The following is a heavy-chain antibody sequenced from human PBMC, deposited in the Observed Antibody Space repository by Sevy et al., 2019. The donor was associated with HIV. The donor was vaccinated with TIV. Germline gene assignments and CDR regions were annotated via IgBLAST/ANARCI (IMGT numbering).Heavy chain of an antibody. D-gene: IGHD1-1*01. CDR3: AALRTRVNWNDYYYYGMDV. V-gene: IGHV1-58*01. CDR2: IVVGSGNT. J-gene: IGHJ6*02. CDR1: GFTFTSSA. Sequence: ASVKVSCNASGFTFTSSAVQWVRQARGQRLEWIGWIVVGSGNTNYAQKFQERVTITRDMSTSTAYMELSSLRSEDTAVYYCAALRTRVNWNDYYYYGMDVWGQGTTVTVSS.